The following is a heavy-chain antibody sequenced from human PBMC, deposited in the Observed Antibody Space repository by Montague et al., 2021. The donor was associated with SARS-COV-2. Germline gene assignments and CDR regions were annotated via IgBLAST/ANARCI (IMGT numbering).Heavy chain of an antibody. CDR1: GDSISSYY. Sequence: SETLSLTCEVSGDSISSYYWSWIRQSPGKGLEWIGHVHYTGSTKYTPSLKTRVTLSLDTPKNHFSLKLRSVTAADTAIYYCARAQNTCFIANCVNYFDLWGLGALVTVSS. V-gene: IGHV4-59*01. CDR3: ARAQNTCFIANCVNYFDL. J-gene: IGHJ4*02. CDR2: VHYTGST. D-gene: IGHD1/OR15-1a*01.